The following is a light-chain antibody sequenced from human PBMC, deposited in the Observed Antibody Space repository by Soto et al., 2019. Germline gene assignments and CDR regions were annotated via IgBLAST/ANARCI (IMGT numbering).Light chain of an antibody. J-gene: IGKJ1*01. CDR2: GAS. CDR1: QTVIDNY. V-gene: IGKV3-20*01. CDR3: QQYGTSPT. Sequence: DMVLTQSPGTLSLSPGDRAILSCRASQTVIDNYLAWYQQKPGQAPRLLIHGASYTATAIPDRFSGSGSGTDFTLIISRLEPEDFAVYYCQQYGTSPTFGQGTKVEIK.